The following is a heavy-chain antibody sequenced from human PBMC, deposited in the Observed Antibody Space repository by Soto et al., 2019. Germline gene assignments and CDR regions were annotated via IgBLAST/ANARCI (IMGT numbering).Heavy chain of an antibody. CDR3: SRHTPAIAISDL. J-gene: IGHJ4*02. CDR2: IYYSGST. CDR1: GGSISSSSYY. V-gene: IGHV4-39*01. Sequence: EPLSLTCTVSGGSISSSSYYWGWIRQPPGKGLEWIGSIYYSGSTYYNPSLKSRVTISVDTSKNQFSLKLSSVTAADTAVYYCSRHTPAIAISDLWGQGTLDTAPQ. D-gene: IGHD2-15*01.